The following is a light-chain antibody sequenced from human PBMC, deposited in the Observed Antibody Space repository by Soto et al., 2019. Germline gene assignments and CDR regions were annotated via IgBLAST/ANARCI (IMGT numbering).Light chain of an antibody. Sequence: QSVLTQAPSVSGTPGQRVTISCSGSSSNIGSNTVNWYQQFPGTAPKLLIHSNDQRPSGVPDRFSGAKSGTSASLAISGLQSEDEADYYCAAWDDSLDGHVVFGGGTKPTVL. V-gene: IGLV1-44*01. CDR2: SND. CDR3: AAWDDSLDGHVV. CDR1: SSNIGSNT. J-gene: IGLJ2*01.